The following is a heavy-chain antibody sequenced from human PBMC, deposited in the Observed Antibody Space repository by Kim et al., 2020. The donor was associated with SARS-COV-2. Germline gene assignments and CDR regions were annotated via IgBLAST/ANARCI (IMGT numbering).Heavy chain of an antibody. V-gene: IGHV3-48*03. CDR1: GFTFSSYE. D-gene: IGHD5-18*01. J-gene: IGHJ4*02. Sequence: GGSLRLSCAASGFTFSSYEMNWVRQAPGKGLEWVSYISSSGSTIYYADSVKGRFTISRDNAKNSLYLQMNSLRAEDTAVYYCALTAMVTRGDFDYWGQGTLVTVSS. CDR2: ISSSGSTI. CDR3: ALTAMVTRGDFDY.